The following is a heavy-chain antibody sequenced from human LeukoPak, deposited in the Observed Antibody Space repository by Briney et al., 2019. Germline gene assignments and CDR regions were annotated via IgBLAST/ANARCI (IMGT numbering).Heavy chain of an antibody. Sequence: GGSLRLSCAASGLIFSGSWMNWVRQAPGKGLEWVATINPDGNKKGVADSVRGRFTISRDDAENSLYLQMNSLRAADTAVYYCARDFAYKKFDYWGQGTLVTVSS. CDR2: INPDGNKK. CDR1: GLIFSGSW. D-gene: IGHD2-21*01. V-gene: IGHV3-7*03. CDR3: ARDFAYKKFDY. J-gene: IGHJ4*02.